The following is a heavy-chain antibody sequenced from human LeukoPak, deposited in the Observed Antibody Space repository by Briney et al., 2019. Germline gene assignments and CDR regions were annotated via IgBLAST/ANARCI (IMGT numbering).Heavy chain of an antibody. D-gene: IGHD3-22*01. CDR3: AREYYYDSSGYDLNYFDY. CDR1: GFTFSSYS. J-gene: IGHJ4*02. V-gene: IGHV3-21*01. Sequence: GGSLRLSCAASGFTFSSYSMNWDRQAPGKGLEWVSSISSSSSYIYYADSVKGRFTISRDNAKNSLYLQMNSLRAEDTAVYYCAREYYYDSSGYDLNYFDYWGQGTLVTVSS. CDR2: ISSSSSYI.